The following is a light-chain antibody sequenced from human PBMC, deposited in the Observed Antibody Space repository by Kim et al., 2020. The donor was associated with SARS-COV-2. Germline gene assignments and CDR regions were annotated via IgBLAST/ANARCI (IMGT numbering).Light chain of an antibody. Sequence: QPVTISCSGGLANIGNNFVFWYRQLPGAAPRLLMYRNDQRPSGVPDRISGSKSGTSASLAISDLRSEDEADYFCASWDDTLNSQLFGGGTKVTVL. J-gene: IGLJ3*02. CDR3: ASWDDTLNSQL. CDR2: RND. CDR1: LANIGNNF. V-gene: IGLV1-47*01.